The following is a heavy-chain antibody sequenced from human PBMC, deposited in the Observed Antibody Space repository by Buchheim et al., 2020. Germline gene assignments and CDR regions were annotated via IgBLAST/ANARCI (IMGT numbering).Heavy chain of an antibody. V-gene: IGHV3-30*18. Sequence: QVKLVESGGGVVQPGRSLRLSCAASGFTFSRYAMHWARQAPGKGLEWVAVISYDGSIEHYADSVQGPFTISRDNSKNTLSLQMDSLRADDAAVYYCAKCDGIYYYYLMDVWGQGTT. CDR3: AKCDGIYYYYLMDV. J-gene: IGHJ6*02. CDR2: ISYDGSIE. CDR1: GFTFSRYA.